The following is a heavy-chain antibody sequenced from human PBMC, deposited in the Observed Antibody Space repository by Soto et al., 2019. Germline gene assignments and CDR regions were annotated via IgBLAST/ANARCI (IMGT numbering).Heavy chain of an antibody. CDR1: GFTFSSYW. D-gene: IGHD2-15*01. J-gene: IGHJ5*02. V-gene: IGHV3-74*01. CDR2: INSDGSST. Sequence: RGSLRLSCAASGFTFSSYWMHWVHQAPGKGLVWVSRINSDGSSTSYADSVKGRFTISRDNAKNTLYLQMNSLRAEDTAVYYCAREPIVVVVAGPSAQANWFDPWGQGTLVTVSS. CDR3: AREPIVVVVAGPSAQANWFDP.